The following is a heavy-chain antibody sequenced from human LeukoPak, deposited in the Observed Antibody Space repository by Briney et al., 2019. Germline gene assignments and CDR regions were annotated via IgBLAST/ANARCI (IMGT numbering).Heavy chain of an antibody. J-gene: IGHJ5*02. Sequence: GGSLRLSCAASGFSVSDNYMSWVRQAPGKGLECVSVIYSGGSIYYADSVKGRFTISRDNSKNTLYLQMNSLIVEDSAVYYCARDLASLSGGDYGGSWGQGTLVTVSS. V-gene: IGHV3-53*01. D-gene: IGHD2-21*02. CDR1: GFSVSDNY. CDR2: IYSGGSI. CDR3: ARDLASLSGGDYGGS.